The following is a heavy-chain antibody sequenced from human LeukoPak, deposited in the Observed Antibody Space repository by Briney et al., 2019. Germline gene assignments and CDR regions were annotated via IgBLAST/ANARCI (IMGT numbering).Heavy chain of an antibody. Sequence: GGSLRLSCAASGFTFSSYGMTWVRQAPGKGLEWVSYISSSSTIYYADSVKGRFTISRDNAKNSLYLQMNSLRAEDTAVYYCARSTGGYCSGGSCYSVGNNWFDPWGQGTLVTVSS. D-gene: IGHD2-15*01. J-gene: IGHJ5*02. CDR2: ISSSSTI. CDR3: ARSTGGYCSGGSCYSVGNNWFDP. V-gene: IGHV3-48*01. CDR1: GFTFSSYG.